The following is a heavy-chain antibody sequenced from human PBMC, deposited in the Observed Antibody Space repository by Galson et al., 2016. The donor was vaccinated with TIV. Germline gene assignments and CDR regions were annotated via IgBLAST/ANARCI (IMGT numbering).Heavy chain of an antibody. D-gene: IGHD1-7*01. Sequence: SLRLSCAASGFTFDSYTFHWVRQTPGKGLGWVAIISHDGNNKDFADSVQGRFTVSRDSSKNTVFLQMNSLRLEETAVYYCTRDGRGNWKYVDYFDYWGQGALVTVSS. CDR1: GFTFDSYT. CDR2: ISHDGNNK. V-gene: IGHV3-30-3*01. J-gene: IGHJ4*02. CDR3: TRDGRGNWKYVDYFDY.